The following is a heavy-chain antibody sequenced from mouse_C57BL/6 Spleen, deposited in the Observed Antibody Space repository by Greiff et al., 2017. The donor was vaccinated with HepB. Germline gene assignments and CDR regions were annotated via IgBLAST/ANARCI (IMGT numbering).Heavy chain of an antibody. J-gene: IGHJ3*01. CDR3: TRDRKFSYYGGSPFAY. CDR2: ISSGGDYI. CDR1: GFTFSSYA. Sequence: DVKLVESGEGLVKPGGSLKLSCAASGFTFSSYAMSWVRQTPEKRLEWVAYISSGGDYIYYADTVKGRFTISRDNARNTRYLQMSSLTSEDTAMYYCTRDRKFSYYGGSPFAYWGQGTLVTVSA. V-gene: IGHV5-9-1*02. D-gene: IGHD1-1*01.